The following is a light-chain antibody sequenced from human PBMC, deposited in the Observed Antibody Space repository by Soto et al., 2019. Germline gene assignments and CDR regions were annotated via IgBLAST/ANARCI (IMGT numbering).Light chain of an antibody. CDR2: GII. J-gene: IGLJ1*01. V-gene: IGLV1-40*01. Sequence: QSALTQPPSVSGAPGQRVTISCTGSSSNIGAGYDVHWYQQLPGAAPKLLIFGIINRPSGVSERFSGSRSGASASLAITGLQAEDEADYFCKSYDNSLSGSEVFGTGTKLTVL. CDR3: KSYDNSLSGSEV. CDR1: SSNIGAGYD.